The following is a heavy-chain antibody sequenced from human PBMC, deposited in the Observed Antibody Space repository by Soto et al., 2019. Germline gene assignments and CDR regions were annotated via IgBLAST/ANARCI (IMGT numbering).Heavy chain of an antibody. J-gene: IGHJ5*01. CDR2: ISHRGTT. Sequence: PSETPSLTCGVSGGSFSGDNWWSWVRQPPGKGLEWIGEISHRGTTNFNPSLKSRVTISIDKSTNHFSLKLTSVTAADTAVYYCSRLGYSSAWPDSWSQGTLVTLSS. CDR3: SRLGYSSAWPDS. D-gene: IGHD4-4*01. V-gene: IGHV4-4*02. CDR1: GGSFSGDNW.